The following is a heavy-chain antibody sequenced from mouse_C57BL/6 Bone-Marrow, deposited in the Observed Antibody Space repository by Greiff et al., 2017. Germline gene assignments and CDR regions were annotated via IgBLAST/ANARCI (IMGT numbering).Heavy chain of an antibody. J-gene: IGHJ3*01. CDR1: GYTFTSYW. V-gene: IGHV1-64*01. D-gene: IGHD1-1*01. CDR3: ARDDGSASWFAY. Sequence: VQLQQPGAELVKPGASVKLSCKASGYTFTSYWMHWVKQRPGQGLEWIGMIHPNSGSTNYNEKFKSKATLTVDKSSSTAYMQLSSLTSEDSAVYYCARDDGSASWFAYWGQGTLVTVSA. CDR2: IHPNSGST.